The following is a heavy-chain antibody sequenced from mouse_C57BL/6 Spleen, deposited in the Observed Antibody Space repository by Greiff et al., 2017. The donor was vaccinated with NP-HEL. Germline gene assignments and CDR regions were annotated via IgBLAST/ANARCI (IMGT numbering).Heavy chain of an antibody. D-gene: IGHD2-10*01. V-gene: IGHV14-1*01. CDR1: GFNIKDYY. CDR2: IDPEDGVT. Sequence: VQLQQSGAELVRPGASVKLSCTASGFNIKDYYMHWVKQRPEQGLEWIGRIDPEDGVTEYAPKFQGKATMTADTSSNTAYLQLSSLTSEDTAVYYCTTPAYPPYYYAMDYWGQGTSVTVSS. J-gene: IGHJ4*01. CDR3: TTPAYPPYYYAMDY.